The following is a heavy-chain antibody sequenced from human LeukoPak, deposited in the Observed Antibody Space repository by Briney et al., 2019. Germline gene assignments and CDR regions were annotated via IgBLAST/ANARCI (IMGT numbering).Heavy chain of an antibody. CDR3: ARDLGQLTWFDP. CDR1: GGSISSYY. CDR2: IYYSGST. D-gene: IGHD5-24*01. V-gene: IGHV4-59*13. Sequence: SATLSLTCTVSGGSISSYYWSWIRQPPGKGLEWIGYIYYSGSTNYNPSLKSRVTISVDTSKNQFSLKLSSVTAADTAVYYCARDLGQLTWFDPWGQGTLVNVSS. J-gene: IGHJ5*02.